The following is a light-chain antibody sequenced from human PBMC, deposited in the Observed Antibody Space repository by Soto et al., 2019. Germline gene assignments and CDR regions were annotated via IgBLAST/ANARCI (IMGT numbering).Light chain of an antibody. CDR2: DVT. J-gene: IGLJ1*01. Sequence: QSALTQPASVSGSPGQSIAIACTGTSSDVGAYDYVSWYQQHPGKAPKVMIYDVTNRPSGVSNRFSGSKSGNTASLTISGIQAEDEADYYCSSYTSSSTYVFGTGTKVTVL. V-gene: IGLV2-14*01. CDR3: SSYTSSSTYV. CDR1: SSDVGAYDY.